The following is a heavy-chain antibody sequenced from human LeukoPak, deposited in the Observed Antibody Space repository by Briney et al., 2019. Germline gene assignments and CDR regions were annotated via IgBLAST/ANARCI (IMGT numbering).Heavy chain of an antibody. CDR2: IYPGDSDT. J-gene: IGHJ3*01. D-gene: IGHD3-10*01. Sequence: GESLKISCMGSGYSFTNYSIAWVRQMPGKGLEWMGIIYPGDSDTRYSPSFQGQVTIPADKSISTAYLQWNTLKASDTAMYYCASRTGFGEFDGFHLWRQGTMVTVSS. CDR3: ASRTGFGEFDGFHL. CDR1: GYSFTNYS. V-gene: IGHV5-51*01.